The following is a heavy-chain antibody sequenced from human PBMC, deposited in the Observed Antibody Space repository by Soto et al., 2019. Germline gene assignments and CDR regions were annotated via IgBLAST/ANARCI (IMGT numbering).Heavy chain of an antibody. V-gene: IGHV4-59*01. J-gene: IGHJ4*02. Sequence: SETLSLTCTVSGGSISSYYWSWIRQPPGKGLEWIGYIYYSGSTNYNPSLKSRVTISVDTSKNQFFLKLSSVTAADTAVYYCARRRNYDFWSGYGDFDYWGQGTLVTVSS. CDR2: IYYSGST. CDR1: GGSISSYY. D-gene: IGHD3-3*01. CDR3: ARRRNYDFWSGYGDFDY.